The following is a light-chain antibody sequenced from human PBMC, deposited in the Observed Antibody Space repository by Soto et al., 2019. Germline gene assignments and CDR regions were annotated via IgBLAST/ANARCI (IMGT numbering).Light chain of an antibody. V-gene: IGKV3-20*01. J-gene: IGKJ1*01. CDR3: QQYGSSPRT. Sequence: EIVFTQSPGTLSLSPGERATLSCRASQSVSSYSLAWYQQKPGQAPRLLIYGASIRATGIPDRFSGSGSGTDFTLTITRLEPEDFAVYYCQQYGSSPRTFGQGTKVDIK. CDR1: QSVSSYS. CDR2: GAS.